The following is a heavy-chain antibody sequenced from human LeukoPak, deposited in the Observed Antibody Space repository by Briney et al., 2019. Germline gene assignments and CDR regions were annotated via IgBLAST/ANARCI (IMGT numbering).Heavy chain of an antibody. J-gene: IGHJ5*02. CDR2: ISSSSSYI. CDR3: ARGPAYYYDSSGYYLDH. Sequence: GGSLRLSCAASGFTFSSYAMSWVHQAPGKGLEWVSSISSSSSYIYYADSVKGRFTISRDNAKNSLYLQMNSLRAEDTAVYYCARGPAYYYDSSGYYLDHWGQGTLVTVSS. V-gene: IGHV3-21*01. D-gene: IGHD3-22*01. CDR1: GFTFSSYA.